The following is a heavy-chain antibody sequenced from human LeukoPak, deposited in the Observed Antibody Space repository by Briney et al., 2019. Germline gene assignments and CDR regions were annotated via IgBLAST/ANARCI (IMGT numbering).Heavy chain of an antibody. Sequence: PGRSLRLSCAASGFTFSSYAMHWVRQAPGKGLEWVAVISYDGSNKYYADSVKGRFTISRDNSKNTLYLQMNSLRAEDTAVYCCARDKYGDYPPRGYFDYWGQGTLVTVSS. D-gene: IGHD4-17*01. J-gene: IGHJ4*02. CDR1: GFTFSSYA. V-gene: IGHV3-30*01. CDR3: ARDKYGDYPPRGYFDY. CDR2: ISYDGSNK.